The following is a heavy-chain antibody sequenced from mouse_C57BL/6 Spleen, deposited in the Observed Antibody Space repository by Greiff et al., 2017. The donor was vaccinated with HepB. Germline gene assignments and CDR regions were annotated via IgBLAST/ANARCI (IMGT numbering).Heavy chain of an antibody. D-gene: IGHD1-1*01. V-gene: IGHV1-53*01. CDR1: GYTFTSYW. Sequence: VQLQQSGTELVKPGASVKLSCKASGYTFTSYWMHWVKQRPGQGLEWIGNINPSNGGTNYNEKFKSKATLTVDKSSSTAYMQLSSLTSEDSAVYYCARTNYAPITTVVFDYWGQGTTLTVSS. J-gene: IGHJ2*01. CDR2: INPSNGGT. CDR3: ARTNYAPITTVVFDY.